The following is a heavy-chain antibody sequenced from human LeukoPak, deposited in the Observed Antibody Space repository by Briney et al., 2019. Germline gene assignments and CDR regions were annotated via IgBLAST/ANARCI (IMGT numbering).Heavy chain of an antibody. Sequence: AASVKVSCKASGYTFTSYGISWVRRAPGQGLEWMGWISAYNGNTNYAQKLQGRVTMTTDTSTSTAYMELRSLRSDDTAVYYCARGEDIVATHHGLLAPAETQDDINNFDYWGQGILVTVSS. J-gene: IGHJ4*02. CDR1: GYTFTSYG. CDR2: ISAYNGNT. D-gene: IGHD5-12*01. V-gene: IGHV1-18*01. CDR3: ARGEDIVATHHGLLAPAETQDDINNFDY.